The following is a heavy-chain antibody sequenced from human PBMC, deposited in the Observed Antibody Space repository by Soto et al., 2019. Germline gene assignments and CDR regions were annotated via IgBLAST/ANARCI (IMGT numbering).Heavy chain of an antibody. CDR3: AKDSHDHSAYHPLDS. CDR2: INWDSSIT. J-gene: IGHJ4*02. Sequence: DVQLVESGGAVAQPGGSLRLSCAASGFTFNDYSMHWVRQVPGKGLEWVSLINWDSSITYYAASVKGRFTISRDNVKNSLYLQMNSLRSEDTALYYCAKDSHDHSAYHPLDSWGQGTLVTVSS. D-gene: IGHD3-22*01. V-gene: IGHV3-43*01. CDR1: GFTFNDYS.